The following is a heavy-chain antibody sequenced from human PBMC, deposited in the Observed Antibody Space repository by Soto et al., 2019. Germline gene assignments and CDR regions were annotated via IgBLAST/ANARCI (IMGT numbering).Heavy chain of an antibody. D-gene: IGHD6-19*01. Sequence: KPSETLSLTCTVSGGSFKSGSYSWSWIRQPPGKGLEWVSSISSSSSYIYYADSVKGRFTISRDNAKNSLYLQMNSLRAEDTAVYYCARSLRPHPGRRLVFPCFDYWGQGTLVTFSS. CDR2: ISSSSSYI. CDR3: ARSLRPHPGRRLVFPCFDY. J-gene: IGHJ4*02. V-gene: IGHV3-21*01. CDR1: GGSFKSGSYS.